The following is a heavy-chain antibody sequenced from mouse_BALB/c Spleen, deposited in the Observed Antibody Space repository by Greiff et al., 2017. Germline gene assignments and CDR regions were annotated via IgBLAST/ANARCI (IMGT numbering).Heavy chain of an antibody. J-gene: IGHJ4*01. CDR2: ISYSGST. Sequence: EVQLQQSGPGLVKPSQSLSLTCTVTVYSITSDYAWNWIRQFPGNKLEWMGYISYSGSTSYNPSLKSRIAITRDTSKNQFFLQLNSVTTEDTATYYCARGGGNYGAMDYWGQGTSVTVSS. CDR3: ARGGGNYGAMDY. D-gene: IGHD2-1*01. V-gene: IGHV3-2*02. CDR1: VYSITSDYA.